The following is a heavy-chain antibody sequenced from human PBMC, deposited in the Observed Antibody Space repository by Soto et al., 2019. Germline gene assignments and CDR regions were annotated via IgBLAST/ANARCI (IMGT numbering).Heavy chain of an antibody. J-gene: IGHJ6*02. CDR1: GDSISSTNW. V-gene: IGHV4-4*02. CDR3: ARVSGSYYYGMDV. CDR2: IYHSGST. Sequence: PSETLSLTCAFSGDSISSTNWWSWVRQPPGKGLEWIGEIYHSGSTNYNPSLKSRVTISVDKSKNQFSLKLSSVTAADTAVYYCARVSGSYYYGMDVWGQGTTVT.